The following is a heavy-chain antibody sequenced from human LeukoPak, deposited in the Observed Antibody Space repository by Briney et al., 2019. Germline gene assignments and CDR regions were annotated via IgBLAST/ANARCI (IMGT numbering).Heavy chain of an antibody. V-gene: IGHV4-59*04. CDR3: ARHAFYGSGSYYNPYYYSYIDV. Sequence: KASETLSLTCTVSGGSISSHYWSWVRQPPGKGREWMGYIYYGGSTYYKPSLKGRVTISVDTSKNPFSLKLSSVTAADTAVYYCARHAFYGSGSYYNPYYYSYIDVWGKGTTVTVSS. J-gene: IGHJ6*03. D-gene: IGHD3-10*01. CDR2: IYYGGST. CDR1: GGSISSHY.